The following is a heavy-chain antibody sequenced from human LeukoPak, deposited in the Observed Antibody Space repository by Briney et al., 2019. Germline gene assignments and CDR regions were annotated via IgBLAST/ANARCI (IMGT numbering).Heavy chain of an antibody. V-gene: IGHV4-34*01. Sequence: SETLSLTCAVYGGSFSGYYWSWIRQPPGKGLEWIGEINHSGSTNYNPSLKSRVTISVDTSKNQFSLKLSSVTAADTAVYYCARLPYNWFDPWGQGTLVTVSS. CDR1: GGSFSGYY. J-gene: IGHJ5*02. CDR3: ARLPYNWFDP. CDR2: INHSGST.